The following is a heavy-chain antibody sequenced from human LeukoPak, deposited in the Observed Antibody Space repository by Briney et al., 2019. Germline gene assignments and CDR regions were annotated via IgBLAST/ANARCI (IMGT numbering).Heavy chain of an antibody. J-gene: IGHJ4*02. V-gene: IGHV3-23*01. CDR1: GFTFYTYA. CDR3: AKDEGYDPIYYLES. D-gene: IGHD5-12*01. CDR2: LDAGGGNT. Sequence: GGSLKLSCAASGFTFYTYAMTWVRQAPGKGLEWVSGLDAGGGNTYYADSVKGRFTISRDNSKNTVYLQMNSLSAEDTAVYYCAKDEGYDPIYYLESWGQGTLVTVSS.